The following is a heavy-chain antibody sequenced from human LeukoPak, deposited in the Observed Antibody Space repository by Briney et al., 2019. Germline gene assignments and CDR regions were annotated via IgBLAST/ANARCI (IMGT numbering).Heavy chain of an antibody. V-gene: IGHV4-39*07. CDR3: ARQDTVIDAFDI. J-gene: IGHJ3*02. CDR2: IYYSGST. Sequence: SETLSLTCTVSGGSISSSSYYWGWTRQPPGKGLEWIGSIYYSGSTYYNPSLKSRVTISVDTSKNQFSLKLSSVTAADTAVYYCARQDTVIDAFDIWGQGTMVTVSS. CDR1: GGSISSSSYY.